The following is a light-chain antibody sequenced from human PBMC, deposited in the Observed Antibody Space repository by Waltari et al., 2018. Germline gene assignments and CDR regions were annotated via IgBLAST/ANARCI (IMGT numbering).Light chain of an antibody. CDR2: DAS. CDR3: QQSYRTPPT. Sequence: DIQMTQSPSSLSASVGDRVTITCRASQKITTSLNWYQQKLGKAPNLMIYDASSVQSGVPARFRGSGSETDFNLTISSLQPEECAIYYCQQSYRTPPTFGGGTRVEI. CDR1: QKITTS. V-gene: IGKV1-39*01. J-gene: IGKJ4*01.